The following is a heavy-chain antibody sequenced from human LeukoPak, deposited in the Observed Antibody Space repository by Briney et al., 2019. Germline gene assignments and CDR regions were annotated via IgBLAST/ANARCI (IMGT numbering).Heavy chain of an antibody. Sequence: GSSLRLSCAASGFTVSSNYMSWVRQAPGKGLEWVSVIYSGGSIYYADSVKGRFTISRDNSKSTLYIQMNSLRAEDTAVYYCARAKPKNMVRGLIMRRESRYYFDYWGQGTLVTVSS. CDR2: IYSGGSI. CDR3: ARAKPKNMVRGLIMRRESRYYFDY. V-gene: IGHV3-53*01. J-gene: IGHJ4*02. D-gene: IGHD3-10*01. CDR1: GFTVSSNY.